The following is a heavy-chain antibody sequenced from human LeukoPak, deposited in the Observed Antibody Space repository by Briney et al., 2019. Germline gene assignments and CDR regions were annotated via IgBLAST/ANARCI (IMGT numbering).Heavy chain of an antibody. CDR3: AKVMAGTVAFDI. J-gene: IGHJ3*02. CDR2: INPNSDGT. V-gene: IGHV1-2*02. CDR1: GYTFTGYY. D-gene: IGHD6-19*01. Sequence: GASVKVSCKASGYTFTGYYMHWVRQAPGQGLEWMGWINPNSDGTNYAQKFQGRVTVTRDTSISTAYMELSRLRSDDTAVYYCAKVMAGTVAFDIWGQGTMVTVSS.